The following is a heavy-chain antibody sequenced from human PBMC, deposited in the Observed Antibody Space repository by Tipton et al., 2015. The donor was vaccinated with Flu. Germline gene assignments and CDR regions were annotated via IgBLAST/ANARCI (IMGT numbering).Heavy chain of an antibody. Sequence: GLVKPSETLSLTCTVSGYSISSRYYWGWIRQPPGKGLEWIGCVYHGGTTYYNPSLKSRVTISIDTFKTQFSLRLSSVTAADTAVYYCVRLTYYYGSGTSDFWGQGTLVTVSS. V-gene: IGHV4-38-2*02. D-gene: IGHD3-10*01. J-gene: IGHJ4*02. CDR1: GYSISSRYY. CDR3: VRLTYYYGSGTSDF. CDR2: VYHGGTT.